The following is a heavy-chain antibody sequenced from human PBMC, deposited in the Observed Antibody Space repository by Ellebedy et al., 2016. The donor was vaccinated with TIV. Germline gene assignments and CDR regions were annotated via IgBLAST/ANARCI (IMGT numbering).Heavy chain of an antibody. V-gene: IGHV5-51*01. Sequence: GESLKISCKASGYSFTTYWFAWVRQIPGKGLEWMGSIYPGDSDTRYSPSFQGQVTISADKSINPAYLQWSSLKASDTAMYYCARPRVAARKDAFDIWGHGTLVTVSS. D-gene: IGHD2-15*01. CDR3: ARPRVAARKDAFDI. CDR1: GYSFTTYW. CDR2: IYPGDSDT. J-gene: IGHJ3*02.